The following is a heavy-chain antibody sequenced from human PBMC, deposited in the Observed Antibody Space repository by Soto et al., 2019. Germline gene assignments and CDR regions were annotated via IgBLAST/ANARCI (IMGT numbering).Heavy chain of an antibody. J-gene: IGHJ4*02. Sequence: EVQLLESGGGLVQPGGSLRLSCAASGFTFSSYAVSWVRQAPGKGLEWVSTISSSGSSTYYADSVKGRFTTSRDNSKNALYLQMNSQRAGDTGVYYCEKTTGYSSGWYDYWGQGTLVNVSS. CDR1: GFTFSSYA. D-gene: IGHD6-19*01. CDR2: ISSSGSST. CDR3: EKTTGYSSGWYDY. V-gene: IGHV3-23*01.